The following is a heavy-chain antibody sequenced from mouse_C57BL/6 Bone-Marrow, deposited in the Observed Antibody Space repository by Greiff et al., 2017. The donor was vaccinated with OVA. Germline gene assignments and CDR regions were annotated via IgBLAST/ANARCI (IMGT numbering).Heavy chain of an antibody. V-gene: IGHV5-12*01. Sequence: EVQRVESGGGLVQPGGSLKLSCAASGFTFSDYYMYWVRQTPEKRLEWVAYISNGGGSTYYPDTVKGRFPIPRDNAKNTLYQQMSRLKSEDTAMYYGARSPYYCGSMDYWGQGTSVTVSS. CDR3: ARSPYYCGSMDY. D-gene: IGHD1-1*01. CDR2: ISNGGGST. J-gene: IGHJ4*01. CDR1: GFTFSDYY.